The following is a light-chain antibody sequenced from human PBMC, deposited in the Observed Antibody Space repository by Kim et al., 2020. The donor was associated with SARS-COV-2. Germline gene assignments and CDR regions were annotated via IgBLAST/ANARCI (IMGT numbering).Light chain of an antibody. V-gene: IGKV1-12*01. J-gene: IGKJ2*01. Sequence: SASVGDRVTIACRASQDISSWLAWYQQKPGKAPKLLIYDATNLQSGVPSRFSGSGSGTDFTLTISSLQPEDFASYYCQQTNSFPYTFGQGTKLVI. CDR1: QDISSW. CDR2: DAT. CDR3: QQTNSFPYT.